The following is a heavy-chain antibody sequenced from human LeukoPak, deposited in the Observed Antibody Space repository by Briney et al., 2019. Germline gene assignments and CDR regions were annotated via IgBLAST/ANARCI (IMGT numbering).Heavy chain of an antibody. V-gene: IGHV3-23*01. J-gene: IGHJ4*02. CDR2: ISHSSSGT. CDR1: GFTFSSYA. D-gene: IGHD3-22*01. Sequence: GGSLRLSCVGSGFTFSSYAMSWVRQAPGKGLEWVSAISHSSSGTYYVDTVKGRFTISRDNSKNTMYMQMNSLRAEDTAVYYCAKVINSGYYYYFDYWGQGTLVTVSS. CDR3: AKVINSGYYYYFDY.